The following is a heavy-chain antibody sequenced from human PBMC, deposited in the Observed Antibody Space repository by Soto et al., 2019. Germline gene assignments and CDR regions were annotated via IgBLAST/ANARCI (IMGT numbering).Heavy chain of an antibody. Sequence: ASVKVSCKASGYTFTSHGISWVRQAPGQGLEWMGWISAYNGNTNYAQKLQGRVTMTTDTSTSTAYMELRNLRSDDTAVYYCARGPTDYYDNSANYFLDYWGQGTLVTVSS. J-gene: IGHJ4*02. CDR1: GYTFTSHG. V-gene: IGHV1-18*01. CDR3: ARGPTDYYDNSANYFLDY. CDR2: ISAYNGNT. D-gene: IGHD3-22*01.